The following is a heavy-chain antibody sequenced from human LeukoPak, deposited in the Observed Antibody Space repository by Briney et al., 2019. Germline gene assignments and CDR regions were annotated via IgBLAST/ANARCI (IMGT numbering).Heavy chain of an antibody. Sequence: ASVKVSCKASGYTFTGYYMHWVRQAPGQGLEWMGWINPNSGGTDYAQKFQGRVTMTRDTSISTAYMELSRLRSDDTAVYYCARDPHYSNYLYWFDPWGQGTLVTVSS. V-gene: IGHV1-2*02. CDR2: INPNSGGT. D-gene: IGHD4-11*01. J-gene: IGHJ5*02. CDR1: GYTFTGYY. CDR3: ARDPHYSNYLYWFDP.